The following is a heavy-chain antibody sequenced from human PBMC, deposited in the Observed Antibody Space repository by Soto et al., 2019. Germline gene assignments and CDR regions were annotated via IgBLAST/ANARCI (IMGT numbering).Heavy chain of an antibody. CDR1: GGSFSGYY. Sequence: SETLSLTCAVYGGSFSGYYWSWIRQPPGKGLEWIGEINHSGSTNYNPSLKSRVTISVDTSKNQFSLKLSSVTAADTAVYYCARGAHYDSSGYPSTVFDYWGQGTLVTSPQ. CDR3: ARGAHYDSSGYPSTVFDY. V-gene: IGHV4-34*01. CDR2: INHSGST. J-gene: IGHJ4*02. D-gene: IGHD3-22*01.